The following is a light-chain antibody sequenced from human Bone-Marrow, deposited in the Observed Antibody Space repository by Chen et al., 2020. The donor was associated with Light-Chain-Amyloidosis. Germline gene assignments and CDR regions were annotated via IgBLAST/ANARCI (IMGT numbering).Light chain of an antibody. V-gene: IGKV3-20*01. CDR2: GSS. CDR1: QTISSNY. Sequence: EIVLTQSPGTLSLSPGEGVNLSCRASQTISSNYLTWYQQKFGQAPRLLIYGSSSRATGIPDRFTGSGSGTDFTLTINSLEPEDFAMYYCQQYGSSPLTFGGGTKVEI. J-gene: IGKJ4*01. CDR3: QQYGSSPLT.